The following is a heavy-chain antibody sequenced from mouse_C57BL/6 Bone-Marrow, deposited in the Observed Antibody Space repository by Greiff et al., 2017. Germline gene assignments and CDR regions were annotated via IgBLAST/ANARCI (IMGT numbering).Heavy chain of an antibody. D-gene: IGHD1-1*01. CDR3: ARRGIRTVVATE. Sequence: QVQLQQSGAELVKPGASVKLSCKASGYTFTSYWMQWVKQRPGQGLEWIGEIDPSDSYTNYNQKFKGKATLTVDTSSSTAYMQLSSLTSEDSAVYYCARRGIRTVVATEWGQGTTLTVSS. CDR1: GYTFTSYW. CDR2: IDPSDSYT. V-gene: IGHV1-50*01. J-gene: IGHJ2*01.